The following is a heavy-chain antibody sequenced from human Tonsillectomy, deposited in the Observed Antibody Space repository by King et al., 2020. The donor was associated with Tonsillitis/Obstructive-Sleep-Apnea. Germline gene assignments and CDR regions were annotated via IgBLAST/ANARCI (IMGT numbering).Heavy chain of an antibody. V-gene: IGHV4-34*01. CDR3: ARGDLLTGYYASTDFDY. CDR1: GGSFSAYY. D-gene: IGHD3-9*01. J-gene: IGHJ4*02. Sequence: HVQLQQWGAGLLKPSETLSLPCAVYGGSFSAYYWSWIRQPPGKGLEWIGEINHGGSTKYNPSLKSRVIISLDSSKNQFSLKLSSVTAADTAVYYCARGDLLTGYYASTDFDYWGQGTLVTVSA. CDR2: INHGGST.